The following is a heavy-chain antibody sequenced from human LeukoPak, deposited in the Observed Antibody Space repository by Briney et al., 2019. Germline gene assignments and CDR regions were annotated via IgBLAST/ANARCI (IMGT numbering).Heavy chain of an antibody. V-gene: IGHV4-4*07. Sequence: SETLSLXCTVSGGSISSYYWSWIRQPAGKGLEWIGRIYTSGSTNYNPSLKSRVTMSVDTSKNQFSLKLSSVTAADTAVYYCARDTIFGPLGAFDIWGQGTMVTVSS. CDR1: GGSISSYY. CDR3: ARDTIFGPLGAFDI. J-gene: IGHJ3*02. D-gene: IGHD3-3*01. CDR2: IYTSGST.